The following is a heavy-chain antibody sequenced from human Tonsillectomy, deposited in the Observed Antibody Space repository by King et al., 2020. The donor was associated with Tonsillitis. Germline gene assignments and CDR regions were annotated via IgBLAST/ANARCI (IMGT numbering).Heavy chain of an antibody. D-gene: IGHD2-2*01. CDR3: ARHGRFNYASLSILGSNWFDL. CDR2: IYPGNSDT. CDR1: GYSFTTYW. Sequence: VQLVESGAEVKKPGESLKISCKGSGYSFTTYWIGWVRQMPGKGLEWMGIIYPGNSDTRYSPSFQGQVTISADKSISTAYLQWSSLKASDTAMYYCARHGRFNYASLSILGSNWFDLWGQGTLVTVSS. V-gene: IGHV5-51*01. J-gene: IGHJ5*02.